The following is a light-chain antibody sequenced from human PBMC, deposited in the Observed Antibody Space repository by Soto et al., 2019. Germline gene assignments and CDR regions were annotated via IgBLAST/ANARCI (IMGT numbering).Light chain of an antibody. Sequence: EIVLTQSPGTLSLSPGERATLSCRASQSVSSRYLAWYQQKPGQAPRLLIYGASSRATGIPDRFSGSGSGTDFTLTISRLEPEDFAVYYCHQYGRSPQWTFGQGTKVEIK. CDR3: HQYGRSPQWT. CDR2: GAS. CDR1: QSVSSRY. V-gene: IGKV3-20*01. J-gene: IGKJ1*01.